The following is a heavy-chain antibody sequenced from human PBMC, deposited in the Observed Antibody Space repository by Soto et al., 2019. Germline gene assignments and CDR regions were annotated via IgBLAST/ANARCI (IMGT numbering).Heavy chain of an antibody. CDR2: IYWDDTK. D-gene: IGHD6-19*01. J-gene: IGHJ4*02. V-gene: IGHV2-5*02. CDR3: AHGSGWLSDQ. CDR1: GFSLSTSAVG. Sequence: QITLKESGPTLVRPTQTLTLTCTLSGFSLSTSAVGVNWIRQPPGKPLEWLALIYWDDTKHYSSSLRNRLTITKDTSKNQVVLTMTNMDPVDTATYYCAHGSGWLSDQWGQGTLVTVSS.